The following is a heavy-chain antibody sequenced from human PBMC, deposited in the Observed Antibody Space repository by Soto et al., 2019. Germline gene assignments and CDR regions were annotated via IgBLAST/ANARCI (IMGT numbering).Heavy chain of an antibody. V-gene: IGHV4-30-4*01. D-gene: IGHD5-12*01. J-gene: IGHJ4*02. CDR2: IYDSGSS. CDR3: AREKGYISGPKNFDY. Sequence: TSETLSLTCTVSGASISSGDYFWSWIRQSPGKGLEWTGYIYDSGSSYYNPSLKSRVTMSVDTSKNQFSLKLRSVTAADTAVYYCAREKGYISGPKNFDYWGQGTLVTVSS. CDR1: GASISSGDYF.